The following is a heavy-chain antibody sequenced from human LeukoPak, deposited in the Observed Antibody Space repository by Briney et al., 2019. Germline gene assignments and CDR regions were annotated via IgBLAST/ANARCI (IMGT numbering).Heavy chain of an antibody. CDR1: GGSISSGGYY. J-gene: IGHJ4*02. V-gene: IGHV4-31*03. D-gene: IGHD6-13*01. CDR3: ASWGHIRYSSSWGFDY. CDR2: IYYSGST. Sequence: NPSETLSLTCTVSGGSISSGGYYWSWIRQHPGKGLEWIGYIYYSGSTYYNPSLKSRVTISVDKSKNLFSLKLSSVTAADTAVYYCASWGHIRYSSSWGFDYWGQGTLVTVSS.